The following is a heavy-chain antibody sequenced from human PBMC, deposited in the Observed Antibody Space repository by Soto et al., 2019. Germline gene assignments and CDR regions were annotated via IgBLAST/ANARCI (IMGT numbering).Heavy chain of an antibody. D-gene: IGHD4-17*01. CDR1: GYPCTSYL. Sequence: XGSQKISCNGSGYPCTSYLNGLVLPLPGKGLEWMGIIYPGDSDTRYSPSFQGQVTISADKSISTAYLQWSSLKASDTAMYYCARYRGNGDYEAFDTWGQGTMFPVSS. CDR2: IYPGDSDT. V-gene: IGHV5-51*01. CDR3: ARYRGNGDYEAFDT. J-gene: IGHJ3*02.